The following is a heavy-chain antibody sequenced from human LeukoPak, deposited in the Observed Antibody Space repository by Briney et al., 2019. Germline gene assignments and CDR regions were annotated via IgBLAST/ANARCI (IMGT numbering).Heavy chain of an antibody. CDR2: IKQDGSQK. D-gene: IGHD1-26*01. J-gene: IGHJ4*02. V-gene: IGHV3-7*01. CDR3: VRDGSFGLDF. Sequence: GGSLRLSCVASGFTFSNHWLTWVRQAPGKGLEWVANIKQDGSQKYYVDSVKGRFTISRDNAKNSMYLQMNSLRVEDTAVYYCVRDGSFGLDFWGQGTLVTVSS. CDR1: GFTFSNHW.